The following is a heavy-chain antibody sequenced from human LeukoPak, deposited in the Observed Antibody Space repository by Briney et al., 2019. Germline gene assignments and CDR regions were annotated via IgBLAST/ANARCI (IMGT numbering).Heavy chain of an antibody. Sequence: PGGSLRLSCAASGFTFSSYSMNWVRQAPGKGLEWVSSISSSSSYIYYADSVKGRFTISRDNAKNSLYLQMNSLRAEDTAVYYCATFNPYSNYFDYWGQGTLVTVSP. CDR2: ISSSSSYI. J-gene: IGHJ4*02. D-gene: IGHD4-11*01. CDR1: GFTFSSYS. CDR3: ATFNPYSNYFDY. V-gene: IGHV3-21*01.